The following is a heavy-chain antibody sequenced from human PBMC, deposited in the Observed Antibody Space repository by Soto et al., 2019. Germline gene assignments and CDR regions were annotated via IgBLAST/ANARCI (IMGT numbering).Heavy chain of an antibody. Sequence: PGGSLRLSCAASGSTFSSYWMSWVRQAPGKGLEWVANIKQDGSEKYYVDSVKGRFTISRDNAKNSLYLQMNSLRAEDTAVYYCASDPYDSSGYSVDVWGQGTTVTVSS. CDR1: GSTFSSYW. CDR3: ASDPYDSSGYSVDV. D-gene: IGHD3-22*01. CDR2: IKQDGSEK. V-gene: IGHV3-7*01. J-gene: IGHJ6*02.